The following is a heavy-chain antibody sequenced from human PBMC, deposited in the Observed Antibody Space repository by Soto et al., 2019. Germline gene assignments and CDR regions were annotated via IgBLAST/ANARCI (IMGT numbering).Heavy chain of an antibody. CDR1: GFTFSSYA. J-gene: IGHJ2*01. D-gene: IGHD2-15*01. Sequence: QLGGSLRLSCAASGFTFSSYAMHWVRQAPGKGLEWVAVISYDGSNKYYADSVKGRFTISRDNSKNTLYLQMNSLRAEDTAVYYCARAFRSGHSDAPLDLWGRGTLVTVSS. V-gene: IGHV3-30-3*01. CDR2: ISYDGSNK. CDR3: ARAFRSGHSDAPLDL.